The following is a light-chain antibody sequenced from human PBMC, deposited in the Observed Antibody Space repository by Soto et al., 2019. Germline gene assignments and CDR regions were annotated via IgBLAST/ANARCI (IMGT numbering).Light chain of an antibody. CDR2: EVS. CDR3: CSYAGSNMPLI. Sequence: QSALTKPASVSGSHGQSSTVSCTGTSSDVGNYNFVSGYQQHPGKAPKLMIYEVSKRPSGVSNLCSGSKSGNTASLTISGLQAEDEADYYCCSYAGSNMPLIVGTGTKLTVL. V-gene: IGLV2-23*02. CDR1: SSDVGNYNF. J-gene: IGLJ1*01.